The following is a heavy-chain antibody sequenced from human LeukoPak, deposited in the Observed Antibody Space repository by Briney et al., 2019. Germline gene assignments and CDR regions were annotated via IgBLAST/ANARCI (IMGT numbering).Heavy chain of an antibody. V-gene: IGHV1-69*01. CDR2: RIPIFGTA. CDR3: ATFDGLYSSGWPYWYFDL. J-gene: IGHJ2*01. Sequence: SGKVSGKAAGGTVRSYAISWGRQAPGQGVGWRGGRIPIFGTANYAQKFKGRVTITADESTSTAYMELSSLRSEDTAVYYCATFDGLYSSGWPYWYFDLWGRGTLVTVSS. D-gene: IGHD6-19*01. CDR1: GGTVRSYA.